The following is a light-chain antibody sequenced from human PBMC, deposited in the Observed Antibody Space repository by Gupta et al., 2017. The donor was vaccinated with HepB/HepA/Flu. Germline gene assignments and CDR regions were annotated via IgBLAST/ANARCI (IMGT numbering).Light chain of an antibody. Sequence: PGTRALLPGERATRSCRASQSVSSSYLAWYQQTPGEATRLLLSGTSSRATGITDSFSGSASGTDFTITISRLEHEDFAVYYCQQYGSTPRSFGQGTKLEIK. V-gene: IGKV3-20*01. CDR1: QSVSSSY. CDR3: QQYGSTPRS. J-gene: IGKJ2*04. CDR2: GTS.